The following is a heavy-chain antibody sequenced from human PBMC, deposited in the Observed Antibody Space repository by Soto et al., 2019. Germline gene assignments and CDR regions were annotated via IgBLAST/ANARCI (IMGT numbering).Heavy chain of an antibody. CDR1: GFTFSSYG. D-gene: IGHD3-3*01. J-gene: IGHJ6*03. CDR2: ISYDGSNK. CDR3: AKDNGFWSGYYNIVRSGYMDV. Sequence: PGGSLRLSCAASGFTFSSYGMHWVRQAPGKGLEWVAVISYDGSNKYYADSVKGRFTISRDNSKNTLYLQMNSLRAEDTAVYYCAKDNGFWSGYYNIVRSGYMDVWGKGTTVTVSS. V-gene: IGHV3-30*18.